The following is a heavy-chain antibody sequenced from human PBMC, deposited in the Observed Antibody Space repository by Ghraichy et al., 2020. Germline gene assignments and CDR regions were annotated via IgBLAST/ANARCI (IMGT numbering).Heavy chain of an antibody. CDR2: IKSTSSEI. V-gene: IGHV3-48*02. J-gene: IGHJ6*02. Sequence: GGSLRLSCAASGFTFSSYSMNWVRQAPGKGLEWVSYIKSTSSEIYYADSVKGRFTISRDDAKSVLYLEMNGLTDEDTAVYYCARCVNYLYFYGLDVWGQGTTVTVSS. CDR1: GFTFSSYS. CDR3: ARCVNYLYFYGLDV. D-gene: IGHD5-24*01.